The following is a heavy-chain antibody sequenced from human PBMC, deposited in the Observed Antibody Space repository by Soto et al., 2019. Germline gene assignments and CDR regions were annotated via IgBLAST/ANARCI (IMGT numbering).Heavy chain of an antibody. CDR2: IFYSGNT. V-gene: IGHV4-30-4*01. J-gene: IGHJ4*02. CDR1: GGSIRSGDYY. D-gene: IGHD2-15*01. CDR3: ARASASTAADFDY. Sequence: QVQLQESGPGLVKPSQTLSLTCTVSGGSIRSGDYYWCWIRQPPGQGLEWIGNIFYSGNTHYNPALTIRLSISPDTSKNQFSLKLTSVTVADTALYYCARASASTAADFDYWGQGTLVTVSS.